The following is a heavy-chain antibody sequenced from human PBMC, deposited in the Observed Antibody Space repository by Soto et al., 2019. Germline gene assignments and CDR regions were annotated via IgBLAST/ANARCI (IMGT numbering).Heavy chain of an antibody. V-gene: IGHV3-30*18. CDR2: ISYDGSNK. CDR3: AKVGSGSYYVVYFDY. D-gene: IGHD1-26*01. J-gene: IGHJ4*02. Sequence: GGSLRLSCAASGFTFSSYGMHWVRQAPGKGLEWVAVISYDGSNKYYADSVKGRFTISRDNSKNTLYLQMNSLRAEDTAVYYCAKVGSGSYYVVYFDYWGQGTLVTVSS. CDR1: GFTFSSYG.